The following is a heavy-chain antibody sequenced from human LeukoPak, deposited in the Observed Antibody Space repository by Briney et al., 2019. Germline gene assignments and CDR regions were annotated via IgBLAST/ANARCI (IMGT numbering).Heavy chain of an antibody. J-gene: IGHJ4*02. CDR1: FSSIRSSRHQ. CDR3: GRQGSYSYSSGSHYNGHLSY. V-gene: IGHV4-39*01. CDR2: IFYSGNT. D-gene: IGHD3-10*01. Sequence: SETLCFTCPVCFSSIRSSRHQRGWIRQPPGKGLEWIGSIFYSGNTFYNPSLKSRVTISVDTSKNRFSLKLSSVTAADKAVFYCGRQGSYSYSSGSHYNGHLSYCAQGILVTVSS.